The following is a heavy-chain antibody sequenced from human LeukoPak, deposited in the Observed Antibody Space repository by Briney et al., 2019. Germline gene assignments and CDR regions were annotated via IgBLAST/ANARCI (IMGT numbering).Heavy chain of an antibody. CDR1: GGSISSGGYY. CDR2: IYYSGST. CDR3: ARDRVAVAGILSDYYYYYGMDV. Sequence: PSQTLSLTCTVSGGSISSGGYYWSWIRQHPGKGLEWIGYIYYSGSTYYNPSLKSRVTISVDTSKNQFSLKLSSVTAADTAVYYCARDRVAVAGILSDYYYYYGMDVWGQGTTVTVSS. D-gene: IGHD6-19*01. J-gene: IGHJ6*02. V-gene: IGHV4-31*03.